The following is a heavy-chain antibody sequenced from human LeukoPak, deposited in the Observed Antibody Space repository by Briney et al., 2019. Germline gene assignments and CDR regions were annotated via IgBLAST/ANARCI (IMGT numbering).Heavy chain of an antibody. V-gene: IGHV4-34*01. CDR2: INHSGST. CDR1: GGSFSGYY. CDR3: ARARIVVVPAAIFSWFDP. J-gene: IGHJ5*02. Sequence: SETLSLTCAVYGGSFSGYYWSWIRQPPGKGLDWIGEINHSGSTNYNPSLKSRVTISVDTSKNQFSLKLSSVTAADTAVYYCARARIVVVPAAIFSWFDPWGQGTLVTVSS. D-gene: IGHD2-2*01.